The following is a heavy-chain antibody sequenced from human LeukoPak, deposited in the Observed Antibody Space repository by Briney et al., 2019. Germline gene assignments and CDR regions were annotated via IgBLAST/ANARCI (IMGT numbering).Heavy chain of an antibody. CDR3: AGELYDFWSGYFGY. CDR1: GFTFSSYA. J-gene: IGHJ4*02. V-gene: IGHV3-23*01. Sequence: PGGSLRLSCEASGFTFSSYAMSWVRQAPGKGLEWVSAVSGSGGSTYYADSVKGRFTISRDNSKNTLYLQMNSLRAEDTAVYYCAGELYDFWSGYFGYWGQGTLVTVSS. D-gene: IGHD3-3*01. CDR2: VSGSGGST.